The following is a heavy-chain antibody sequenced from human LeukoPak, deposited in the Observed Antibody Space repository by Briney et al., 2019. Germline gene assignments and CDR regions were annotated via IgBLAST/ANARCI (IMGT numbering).Heavy chain of an antibody. CDR2: VYHSGST. V-gene: IGHV4-38-2*02. CDR1: GFTFSSYS. CDR3: AREDYDILTGPNIAVPVNWYFDL. D-gene: IGHD3-9*01. Sequence: GSLRLSCAASGFTFSSYSMNWVRQAPGKGLEWIGNVYHSGSTYYNPSLKSRVTISVDTSKNQFSLKLSSVTAADTAVYYCAREDYDILTGPNIAVPVNWYFDLWGRGTLVTVSS. J-gene: IGHJ2*01.